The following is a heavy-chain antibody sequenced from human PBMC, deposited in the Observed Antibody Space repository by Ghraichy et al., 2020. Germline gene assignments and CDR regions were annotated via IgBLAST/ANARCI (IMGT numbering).Heavy chain of an antibody. CDR3: AREGPYYYYSGLDY. J-gene: IGHJ4*02. CDR1: GYIFNTYN. Sequence: ASVKVSCKASGYIFNTYNIHWVRQAPGQRLEWMAWINAGNGDTKYSEKFQGRITITTDTSASTAYMELSRLRSEDTAVYYCAREGPYYYYSGLDYWGQGTQVTVS. D-gene: IGHD3-22*01. CDR2: INAGNGDT. V-gene: IGHV1-3*01.